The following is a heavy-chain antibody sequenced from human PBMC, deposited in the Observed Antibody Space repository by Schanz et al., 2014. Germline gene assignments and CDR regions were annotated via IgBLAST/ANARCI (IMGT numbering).Heavy chain of an antibody. CDR2: ITYDGSNK. Sequence: QVELVESGGGVVKLGRSRRLPCQAPGFTSTRHAMHWVRQAPGKGLEGVAAITYDGSNKYYAESVKGRLAISRDNSKDTLYLQMNSLRTEDTAVYYCARESVSRTRLFDPWGQGTLVTVSS. V-gene: IGHV3-30*09. J-gene: IGHJ5*02. CDR3: ARESVSRTRLFDP. CDR1: GFTSTRHA. D-gene: IGHD3-3*01.